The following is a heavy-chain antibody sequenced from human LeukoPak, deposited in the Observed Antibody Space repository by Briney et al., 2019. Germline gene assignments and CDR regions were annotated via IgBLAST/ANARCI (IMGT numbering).Heavy chain of an antibody. J-gene: IGHJ6*02. CDR1: GYTFTSYG. D-gene: IGHD5-12*01. CDR3: ARNKWLRSLDYYYYYGMDV. Sequence: ASVKVSCKASGYTFTSYGISWVRQAPGQGLEWMGWISAYNGNTNYAQKLQGRVTMTTDTSTSAAYMELRSLRSDDTAVYYCARNKWLRSLDYYYYYGMDVWGQGTTVTVSS. V-gene: IGHV1-18*01. CDR2: ISAYNGNT.